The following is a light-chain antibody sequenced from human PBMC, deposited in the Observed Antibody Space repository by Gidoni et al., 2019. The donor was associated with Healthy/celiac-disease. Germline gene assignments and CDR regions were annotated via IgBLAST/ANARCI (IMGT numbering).Light chain of an antibody. CDR1: QNVLYSSNNKNY. Sequence: DFVLPQPPHSRPQSSGERATINCRSSQNVLYSSNNKNYLAWYQQKPGQPPKLLIYWASTRESGVPDRFSGSGSGTDFTLTISSLQAEDVAVYYCQQYYSTPYSFGQGTKLEIK. V-gene: IGKV4-1*01. CDR2: WAS. CDR3: QQYYSTPYS. J-gene: IGKJ2*03.